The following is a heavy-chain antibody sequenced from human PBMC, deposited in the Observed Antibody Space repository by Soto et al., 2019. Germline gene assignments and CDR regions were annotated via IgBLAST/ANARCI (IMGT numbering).Heavy chain of an antibody. CDR2: IWYDGSNK. J-gene: IGHJ6*04. V-gene: IGHV3-33*01. CDR1: GFTFSSYG. D-gene: IGHD2-2*01. CDR3: ARDPRDIGLVPAAMRHVYYSCYGMAV. Sequence: QVQLVESGGGVVQPGRSLRLSCAASGFTFSSYGMHWVRQAPGKGLEWVAVIWYDGSNKYYADSVKGRFTISRDNSKNTXYXXLNSLAAEDTAVYYCARDPRDIGLVPAAMRHVYYSCYGMAVWGEGTTVTVSS.